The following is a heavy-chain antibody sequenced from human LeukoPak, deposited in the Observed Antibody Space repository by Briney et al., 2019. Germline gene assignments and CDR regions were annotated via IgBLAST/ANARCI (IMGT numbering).Heavy chain of an antibody. V-gene: IGHV1-69*13. D-gene: IGHD2-15*01. CDR3: ARSRGSCYSCGDY. CDR1: GGTFSRYA. Sequence: ASVKVSCKASGGTFSRYAINWVRQAPGQGLEWMGGIIPIFGTANYARKFQGRVTITADESTSTAYMELSSLRSEDTAVYYCARSRGSCYSCGDYWGQGTLVTVSS. J-gene: IGHJ4*02. CDR2: IIPIFGTA.